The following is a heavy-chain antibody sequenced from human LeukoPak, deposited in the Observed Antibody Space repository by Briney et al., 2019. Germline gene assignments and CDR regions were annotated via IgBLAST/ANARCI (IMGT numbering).Heavy chain of an antibody. CDR1: GGYISSYY. CDR3: ARDSLAIVGATKDYYYYMDV. V-gene: IGHV4-59*01. CDR2: IYYSGST. Sequence: SETLSLTCTVSGGYISSYYWSWIRQPPGKGLEWIGYIYYSGSTNYNPSLKSRVTISVDTSKNQFSLKLSSVTAADTAVYYCARDSLAIVGATKDYYYYMDVWGKGTTVTVSS. D-gene: IGHD1-26*01. J-gene: IGHJ6*03.